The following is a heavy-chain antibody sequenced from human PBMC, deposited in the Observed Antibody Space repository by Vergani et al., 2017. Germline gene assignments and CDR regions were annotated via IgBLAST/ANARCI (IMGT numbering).Heavy chain of an antibody. V-gene: IGHV4-39*01. J-gene: IGHJ3*02. CDR2: IYYSGST. D-gene: IGHD4-23*01. Sequence: QLQLQESGPGLVKPSETLSLTCTVSGGSISSSSYYWGWIHQPPGKGLEWIGSIYYSGSTYYNPSLKSRVTISVDTSKNQFSLKLSSVTAADTAVYYCARGVSTVVPNDAFDIWGQGTMVTVSS. CDR1: GGSISSSSYY. CDR3: ARGVSTVVPNDAFDI.